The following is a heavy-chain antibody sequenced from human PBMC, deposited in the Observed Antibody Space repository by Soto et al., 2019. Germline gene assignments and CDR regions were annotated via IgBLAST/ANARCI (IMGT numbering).Heavy chain of an antibody. V-gene: IGHV3-23*01. CDR2: ISGSGGST. Sequence: PGGSLRLSCAASGFTFSSYAMSWVRQAPGKGLEWVSAISGSGGSTYYADSVKGRFTISRDNSKNTPYLQMNSLRAEDTAVYYCEKLWIVVVAATHFDYWGQGTLVTVYS. D-gene: IGHD2-15*01. CDR1: GFTFSSYA. CDR3: EKLWIVVVAATHFDY. J-gene: IGHJ4*02.